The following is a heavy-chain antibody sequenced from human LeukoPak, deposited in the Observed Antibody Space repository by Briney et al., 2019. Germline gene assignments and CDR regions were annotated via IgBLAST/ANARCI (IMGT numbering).Heavy chain of an antibody. V-gene: IGHV3-15*01. CDR2: INSKSNGGTI. CDR3: TTVGSSWNFDY. Sequence: GGSLRLSCAASGFTFSNAWMTWVRQAPGKGLEWIARINSKSNGGTIDYAAPVKGRFTISRDDSKDTLYLQMNSLKIEDAAVYYCTTVGSSWNFDYWGQGTLVTVSS. J-gene: IGHJ4*02. CDR1: GFTFSNAW. D-gene: IGHD6-13*01.